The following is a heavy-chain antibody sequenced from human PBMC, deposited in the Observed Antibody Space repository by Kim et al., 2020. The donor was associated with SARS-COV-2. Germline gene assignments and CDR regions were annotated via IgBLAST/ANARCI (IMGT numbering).Heavy chain of an antibody. Sequence: GGSLRLSCAASGFTFSSYWMSWVRQAPGKGLEWVANIKQDGSEKYYVDSVKGRFTISRDNAKNSLYLQMNSLRAEDTAVYYCARGPPLFYYGSGSLLTYWGQGTLVTVSS. CDR2: IKQDGSEK. J-gene: IGHJ4*02. CDR1: GFTFSSYW. D-gene: IGHD3-10*01. V-gene: IGHV3-7*03. CDR3: ARGPPLFYYGSGSLLTY.